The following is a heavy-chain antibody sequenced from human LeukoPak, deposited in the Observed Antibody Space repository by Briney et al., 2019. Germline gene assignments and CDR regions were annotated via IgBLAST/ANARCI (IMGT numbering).Heavy chain of an antibody. CDR1: GFTFSSYA. CDR2: ISYDGSNK. Sequence: PGRSLRLSCAASGFTFSSYAMHWVRQAPGRGLEWVAVISYDGSNKYYADSVKGRFTISRDNSKNTLYLQMNSLRAEDTAVYYCASREGNYGDSIYYYYGMDVWGQGTTVTVSS. D-gene: IGHD4-17*01. J-gene: IGHJ6*02. V-gene: IGHV3-30-3*01. CDR3: ASREGNYGDSIYYYYGMDV.